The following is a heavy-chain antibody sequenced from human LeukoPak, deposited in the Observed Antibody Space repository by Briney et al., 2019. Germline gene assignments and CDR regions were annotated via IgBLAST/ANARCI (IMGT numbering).Heavy chain of an antibody. D-gene: IGHD2-15*01. V-gene: IGHV3-53*01. CDR3: ARSPTLGYCSGGSCLVFDI. CDR1: GISVSNNY. J-gene: IGHJ3*02. CDR2: SYSGGNT. Sequence: PGGSLRLSCTASGISVSNNYMTWVRQAPGKGLEWVSSSYSGGNTYYADSVKDRFTTSRDNSKNTLYLQMNSLRAEDTAVYYCARSPTLGYCSGGSCLVFDIWGQRTMVTVSS.